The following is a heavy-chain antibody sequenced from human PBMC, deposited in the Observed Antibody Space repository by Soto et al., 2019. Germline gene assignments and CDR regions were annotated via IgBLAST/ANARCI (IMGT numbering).Heavy chain of an antibody. CDR3: ARGDYYESSGYYLDSSHFDY. V-gene: IGHV4-30-2*01. CDR1: GGSISSGGYS. Sequence: QLQLQESGSGLVKPSQTLSLTCAVSGGSISSGGYSWSWIRQPPGKGLEWIGYIYHSGSTYYNPSLKSRVTISVDRSKTQFSLKLSSVPAADTAVYYCARGDYYESSGYYLDSSHFDYWGQGTLVTVSS. D-gene: IGHD3-22*01. J-gene: IGHJ4*02. CDR2: IYHSGST.